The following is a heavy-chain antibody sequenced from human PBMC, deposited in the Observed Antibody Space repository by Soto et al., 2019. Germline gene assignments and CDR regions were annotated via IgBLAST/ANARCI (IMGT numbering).Heavy chain of an antibody. J-gene: IGHJ4*02. CDR2: IIPIFGTA. D-gene: IGHD3-22*01. V-gene: IGHV1-69*13. CDR3: ATSRRVYYYDSSGYHNFDY. Sequence: GASVKVSCKASGGTFSSYAISWVRQAPGQGLEWMGGIIPIFGTANYAQKFQGRVTITADESTSTAYMELSSLRSEDTAVYYCATSRRVYYYDSSGYHNFDYWGQGTLVTVSS. CDR1: GGTFSSYA.